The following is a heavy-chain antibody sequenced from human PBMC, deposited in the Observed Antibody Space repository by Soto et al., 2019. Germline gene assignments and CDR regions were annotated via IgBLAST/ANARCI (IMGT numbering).Heavy chain of an antibody. J-gene: IGHJ6*02. CDR3: ASILGYFINNKCYPGMGG. D-gene: IGHD3-9*01. CDR2: IIPIFGTA. CDR1: GGSFSDYT. Sequence: QVQLVQSGAEVKKPGSSVKVSCKASGGSFSDYTITWVRQAPGQGLEWMGGIIPIFGTANSAQKFQGRVTLTADESTSNGYMELSSPESDDTALYLRASILGYFINNKCYPGMGGRGQGTTVTVSS. V-gene: IGHV1-69*12.